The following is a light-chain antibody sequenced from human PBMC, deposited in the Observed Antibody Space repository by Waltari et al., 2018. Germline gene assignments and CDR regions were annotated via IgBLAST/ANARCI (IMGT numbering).Light chain of an antibody. CDR3: CSYAGSYTYI. Sequence: QAALTQPRSVSASPGQSVSISCTGTSSAIGRYNYVSWFQQRPDTAPKLMIFEVTRRPSGVSDRFSGSKSGHTASLTISGLQAEDEADYYCCSYAGSYTYIFGTGTRLTVL. J-gene: IGLJ1*01. CDR1: SSAIGRYNY. CDR2: EVT. V-gene: IGLV2-11*02.